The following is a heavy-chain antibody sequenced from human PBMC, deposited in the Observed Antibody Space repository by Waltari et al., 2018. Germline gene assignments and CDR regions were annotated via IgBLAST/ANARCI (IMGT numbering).Heavy chain of an antibody. CDR2: INRDGSN. CDR1: GGSFSGYF. CDR3: ARVGDYHGSGRFGLDV. Sequence: QVQLQQWGAGLLKPSETLSLTCAVYGGSFSGYFCRWVRQSPGKGLEWIGQINRDGSNKFNPSLKSRVAMSVDTIKSQISLRLTSVTAADAAVYYCARVGDYHGSGRFGLDVWGQGTRVTVSS. J-gene: IGHJ6*02. V-gene: IGHV4-34*01. D-gene: IGHD3-10*01.